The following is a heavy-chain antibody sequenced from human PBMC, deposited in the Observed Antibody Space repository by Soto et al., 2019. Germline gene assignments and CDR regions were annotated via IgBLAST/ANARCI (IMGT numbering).Heavy chain of an antibody. CDR2: IWYDGSNK. CDR1: GFTFSSYG. D-gene: IGHD3-10*01. J-gene: IGHJ6*02. Sequence: VQLVESGGGVVQPGRSLRLSCAASGFTFSSYGMHWVRQAPGQGLEWVAVIWYDGSNKYYADSVKGRFTISRDNSKNTLYLQMNSLRAEDTAVYYCARDPLLLWFGESIIHYGMDVWGQGTTVTVSS. V-gene: IGHV3-33*01. CDR3: ARDPLLLWFGESIIHYGMDV.